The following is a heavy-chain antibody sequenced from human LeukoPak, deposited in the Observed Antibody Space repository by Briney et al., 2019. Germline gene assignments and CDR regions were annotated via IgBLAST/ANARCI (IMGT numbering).Heavy chain of an antibody. D-gene: IGHD4-17*01. CDR1: GFTFCRFG. Sequence: GGSLRLSCVASGFTFCRFGMQWVRQAPGKGLEWVAFIRFDGSNKYYADSVKGRFTISRDNSKNTLYLQMSSLRPEDTAVYYSEKDKNDHGDYYYMDVGGKGTTVTVSS. CDR3: EKDKNDHGDYYYMDV. CDR2: IRFDGSNK. J-gene: IGHJ6*03. V-gene: IGHV3-30*02.